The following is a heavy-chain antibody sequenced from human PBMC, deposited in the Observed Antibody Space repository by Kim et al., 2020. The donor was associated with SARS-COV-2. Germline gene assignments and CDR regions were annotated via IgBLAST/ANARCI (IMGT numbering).Heavy chain of an antibody. V-gene: IGHV4-59*13. D-gene: IGHD5-12*01. CDR2: IYYSGST. Sequence: SETLSLTCTVSGGSISSYYWSWIRQPPGKGLEWIGYIYYSGSTNYNPSLKSRVTISVDTSKNQFSLKLSSVTAADTAVYYCARAGMATGNTGAFDIWGQGTMVTVSS. J-gene: IGHJ3*02. CDR3: ARAGMATGNTGAFDI. CDR1: GGSISSYY.